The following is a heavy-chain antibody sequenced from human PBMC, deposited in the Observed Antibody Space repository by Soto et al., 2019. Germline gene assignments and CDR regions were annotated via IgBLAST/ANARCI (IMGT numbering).Heavy chain of an antibody. CDR1: GFMFSAYT. J-gene: IGHJ1*01. CDR2: ISDDSSYI. D-gene: IGHD3-16*01. CDR3: ATPYYFNH. Sequence: GGSLRLSCAASGFMFSAYTMNWVRQAPGKGLEWLSSISDDSSYIDYADSLRGRFTVSRDNARNSLYLQIDSLGVEDTAVYYCATPYYFNHWGPGTLVTV. V-gene: IGHV3-21*06.